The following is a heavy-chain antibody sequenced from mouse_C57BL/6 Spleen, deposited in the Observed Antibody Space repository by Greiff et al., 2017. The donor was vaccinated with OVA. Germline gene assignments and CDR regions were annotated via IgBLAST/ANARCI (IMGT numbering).Heavy chain of an antibody. J-gene: IGHJ3*01. D-gene: IGHD2-3*01. CDR2: ISYDGSN. Sequence: EVQLQQSGPGLVKPSQSLSLTCSVTGYSITSGYYWNWIRQFPGNKLEWMGYISYDGSNNYNPSLKNRISITRDTSKNQFFLKLNSVTTEDTATYYCARDDGYPSAWFAYWGQGTLVTVSA. CDR3: ARDDGYPSAWFAY. V-gene: IGHV3-6*01. CDR1: GYSITSGYY.